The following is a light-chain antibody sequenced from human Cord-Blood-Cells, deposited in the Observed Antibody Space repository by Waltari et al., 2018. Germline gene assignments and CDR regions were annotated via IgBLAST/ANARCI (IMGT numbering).Light chain of an antibody. CDR1: RTAVVGYYY. CDR2: EVS. V-gene: IGLV2-8*01. CDR3: SSYAGSNNFVV. J-gene: IGLJ2*01. Sequence: QSALIQPLSAFRSPGQSAPISFIGTRTAVVGYYYVPWFRQHPGKAPKLIIYEVSKRPSGVPVRFSGSKSGNTASLTVSGLQTEDEADYYCSSYAGSNNFVVFGGETKLTVL.